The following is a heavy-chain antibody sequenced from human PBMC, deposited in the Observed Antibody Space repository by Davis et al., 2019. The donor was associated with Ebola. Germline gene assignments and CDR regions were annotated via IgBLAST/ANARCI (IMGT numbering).Heavy chain of an antibody. D-gene: IGHD2-8*01. CDR3: ARRSVGGNGWFDP. CDR1: GGSFSGYY. Sequence: SETLSLTCAVYGGSFSGYYWSWIRQPPGKGLEWIGEINHSGSTNYNTSLKSRVTISVDTSKNQFSLKLSSVTAADTAVYYCARRSVGGNGWFDPWGQGTLVTVSS. CDR2: INHSGST. V-gene: IGHV4-34*01. J-gene: IGHJ5*02.